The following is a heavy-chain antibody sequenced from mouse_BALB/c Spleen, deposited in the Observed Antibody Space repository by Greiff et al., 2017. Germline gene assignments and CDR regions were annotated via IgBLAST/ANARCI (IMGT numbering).Heavy chain of an antibody. CDR3: ARDDYDYFDY. CDR1: GYAFSSYW. D-gene: IGHD2-4*01. Sequence: QVQLQQSGAELVRPGSSVKISCKASGYAFSSYWMNWVKQRPGQGLEWIGQIYPGDGDTNYNGKFKGKATLTADKSSSTAYMELRSLTSEDSAVYYCARDDYDYFDYWGQGTTLTVSS. CDR2: IYPGDGDT. V-gene: IGHV1-80*01. J-gene: IGHJ2*01.